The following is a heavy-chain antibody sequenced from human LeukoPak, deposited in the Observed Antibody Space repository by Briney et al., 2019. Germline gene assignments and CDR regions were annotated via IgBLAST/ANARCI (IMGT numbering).Heavy chain of an antibody. CDR1: GYTFIDYY. D-gene: IGHD6-19*01. CDR2: INPNTGAT. Sequence: GASVKVSCKASGYTFIDYYIHWVRQAPGQGLEWMGWINPNTGATNYAQNFQGRVTMTRDTSISTAYMELSRLTSDDTAVYFCARASSGWLPGDWGQGTLVTVSS. CDR3: ARASSGWLPGD. J-gene: IGHJ4*02. V-gene: IGHV1-2*02.